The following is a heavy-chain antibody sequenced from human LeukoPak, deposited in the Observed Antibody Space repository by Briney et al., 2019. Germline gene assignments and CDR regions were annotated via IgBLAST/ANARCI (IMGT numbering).Heavy chain of an antibody. Sequence: NPSETLSLTCTVSGGSISTYYWNWIRQPPRKGLEWIGYIYYSGSTNYNPSLKSRVTISVDTSKNQLSLRLTSVTAADTAVYYCARKGSGWHTLEYWGQGTLVTVSS. D-gene: IGHD6-19*01. J-gene: IGHJ4*02. CDR1: GGSISTYY. V-gene: IGHV4-59*01. CDR2: IYYSGST. CDR3: ARKGSGWHTLEY.